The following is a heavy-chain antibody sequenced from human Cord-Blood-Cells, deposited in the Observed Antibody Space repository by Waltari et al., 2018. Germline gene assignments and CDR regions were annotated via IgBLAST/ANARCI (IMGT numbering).Heavy chain of an antibody. CDR1: GYSIRSGYY. D-gene: IGHD4-4*01. Sequence: QVQLQESGPGLVKPSETLSLTCTVPGYSIRSGYYWGWIRQPPGKGLEWIGSIQRSGVSSDNPSLKGGVTIAVDTSRNRFSRRRSSVTDADTAGYYCARAYRNWFDPWGQGTLVTVSS. J-gene: IGHJ5*02. CDR2: IQRSGVS. V-gene: IGHV4-38-2*02. CDR3: ARAYRNWFDP.